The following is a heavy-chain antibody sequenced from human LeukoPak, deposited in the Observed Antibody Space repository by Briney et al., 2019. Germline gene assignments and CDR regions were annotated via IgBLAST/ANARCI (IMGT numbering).Heavy chain of an antibody. CDR2: ISHAGDVT. V-gene: IGHV3-23*01. CDR1: GFTFSSYA. Sequence: GGSLRLSCAASGFTFSSYAMSWVRQAPGKGLEWVSAISHAGDVTYYADSVKGRFTISRDNSKNTLYLQMNSLRAEDTAVYYCAKEGLRSSWYEGYWGQGTLVTVSS. J-gene: IGHJ4*02. D-gene: IGHD6-13*01. CDR3: AKEGLRSSWYEGY.